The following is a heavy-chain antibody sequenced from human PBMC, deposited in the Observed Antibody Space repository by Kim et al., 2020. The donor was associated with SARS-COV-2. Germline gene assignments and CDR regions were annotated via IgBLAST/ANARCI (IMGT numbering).Heavy chain of an antibody. CDR1: GFTFSSYG. CDR2: IWYDGSNK. J-gene: IGHJ6*02. V-gene: IGHV3-33*01. CDR3: AREGTVACGTVRGMDV. Sequence: GGSLRLSCVVSGFTFSSYGMHWVRQAPGKGMEWVAVIWYDGSNKHHADSVKGRFTIPRENSKNTLYLQMNSLRAEDTAVYYCAREGTVACGTVRGMDVWGQGTTVTVSS. D-gene: IGHD6-13*01.